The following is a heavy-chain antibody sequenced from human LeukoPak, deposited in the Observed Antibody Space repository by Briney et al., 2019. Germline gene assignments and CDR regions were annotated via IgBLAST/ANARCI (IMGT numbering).Heavy chain of an antibody. CDR2: INPSGGST. V-gene: IGHV1-46*01. J-gene: IGHJ6*03. CDR1: GGTFSSYA. D-gene: IGHD3-10*01. CDR3: ARDNKFDGSGNYYYYYMDV. Sequence: EASVKVSCKASGGTFSSYAISWVRQAPGQGLEWMGIINPSGGSTSYAQKFQGRVTMTRDMSTSTVYMELSSLRSEDTAVYYCARDNKFDGSGNYYYYYMDVWGKGTTVTVSS.